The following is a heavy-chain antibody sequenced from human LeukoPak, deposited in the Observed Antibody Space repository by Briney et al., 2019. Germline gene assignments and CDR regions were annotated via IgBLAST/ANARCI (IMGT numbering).Heavy chain of an antibody. CDR2: IKQDGSEK. D-gene: IGHD6-13*01. Sequence: GSLRLSCAASGFTFSSYWMSWVRQAPGKGLEWVANIKQDGSEKYYVDSVKGRFTISRDNAKNSLYLQMNSLRAEDTAVYYCARAWGYSSSWLDYWGQGTLVTVPS. CDR3: ARAWGYSSSWLDY. CDR1: GFTFSSYW. J-gene: IGHJ4*02. V-gene: IGHV3-7*01.